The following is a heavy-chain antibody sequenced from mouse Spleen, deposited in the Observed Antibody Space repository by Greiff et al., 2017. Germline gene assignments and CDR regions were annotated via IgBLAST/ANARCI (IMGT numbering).Heavy chain of an antibody. CDR2: ISSGGSYT. CDR3: ARHATVVAPFAY. CDR1: GFTFSSYA. J-gene: IGHJ3*01. D-gene: IGHD1-1*01. V-gene: IGHV5-9-3*01. Sequence: EVKLMESGGGLVKPGGSLKLSCAASGFTFSSYAMSWVRQTPEKRLEWVATISSGGSYTYYPDSVKGRFTISRDNAKNTLYLQMSSLRSEDTAMYYCARHATVVAPFAYWGQGTLVTVSA.